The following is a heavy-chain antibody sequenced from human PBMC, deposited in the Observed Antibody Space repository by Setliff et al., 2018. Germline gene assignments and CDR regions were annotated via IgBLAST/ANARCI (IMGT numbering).Heavy chain of an antibody. CDR2: IYTSWST. D-gene: IGHD6-6*01. Sequence: PSETLSLTCTVSDDSISSRHYYWSWIRQPAGKGLEWLGQIYTSWSTNYNPSLKGRVTISVDTSNNQFSLKLSSVTAADTAVYYCARGRNIAARLFDSWGQGTLVTVSS. CDR3: ARGRNIAARLFDS. CDR1: DDSISSRHYY. V-gene: IGHV4-61*09. J-gene: IGHJ4*02.